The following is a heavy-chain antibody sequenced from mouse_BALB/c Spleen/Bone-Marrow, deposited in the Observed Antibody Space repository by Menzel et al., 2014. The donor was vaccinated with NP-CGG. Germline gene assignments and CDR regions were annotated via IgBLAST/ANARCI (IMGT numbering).Heavy chain of an antibody. J-gene: IGHJ3*01. V-gene: IGHV1-4*01. CDR3: AREVYGSWFAY. CDR1: GYTFDYYT. D-gene: IGHD2-2*01. CDR2: INPSSGYT. Sequence: VQLQQSGAKLARPGASVKMSCKASGYTFDYYTVQWVKQRPGQGLEWIGYINPSSGYTNYNQKFKDKATLTADKSSSTAYMQLSSLTSEDSAVYYCAREVYGSWFAYWGQGTLVTVSA.